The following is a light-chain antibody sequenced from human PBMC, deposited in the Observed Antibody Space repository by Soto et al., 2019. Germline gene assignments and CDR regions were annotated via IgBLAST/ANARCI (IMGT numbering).Light chain of an antibody. CDR2: GAS. V-gene: IGKV3D-20*02. Sequence: EIVMTQSPATLSVSPGERATLSCRASQSVTSSYLAWYQQKLGQAPRLLIYGASSRATGIPDRFSGSGSGTDFTLTISSLEPEDFAVYYCQQRSNWLITFGQGTRLEIK. CDR1: QSVTSSY. J-gene: IGKJ5*01. CDR3: QQRSNWLIT.